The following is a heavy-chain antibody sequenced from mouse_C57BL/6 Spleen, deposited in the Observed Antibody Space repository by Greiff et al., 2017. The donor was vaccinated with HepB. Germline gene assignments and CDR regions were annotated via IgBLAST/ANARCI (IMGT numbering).Heavy chain of an antibody. CDR1: GFTFSDYG. D-gene: IGHD1-1*01. J-gene: IGHJ4*01. CDR3: ARTYYYGSSYYAMDY. Sequence: EVMLVESGGGLVKPGGSLKLSCAASGFTFSDYGMHWVRQAPEKGLEWVAYISSDSSTIYYADTVKGRFTISRDNAKNTLFLQMTSLRSEDTAMYYCARTYYYGSSYYAMDYWGQGTSVTVSS. CDR2: ISSDSSTI. V-gene: IGHV5-17*01.